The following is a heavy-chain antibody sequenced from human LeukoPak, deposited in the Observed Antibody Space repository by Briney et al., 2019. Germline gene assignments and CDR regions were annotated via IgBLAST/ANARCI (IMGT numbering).Heavy chain of an antibody. D-gene: IGHD6-19*01. Sequence: SETLSLTCTVSGGSISSYYWSWIRQPPGKGLEWIAYIYYTGSTNYNPSLKCRVTISVDTSKNQFSLKLSSVTAADTAVYYCARSSSGPWNYWGQGTLVTVSS. CDR2: IYYTGST. J-gene: IGHJ4*02. V-gene: IGHV4-59*01. CDR3: ARSSSGPWNY. CDR1: GGSISSYY.